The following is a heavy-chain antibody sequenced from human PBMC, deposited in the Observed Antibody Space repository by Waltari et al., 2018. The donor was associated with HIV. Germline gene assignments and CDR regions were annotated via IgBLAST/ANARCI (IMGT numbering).Heavy chain of an antibody. V-gene: IGHV3-30*01. CDR1: GFTFNTYA. Sequence: QVQLVESGGGVVQSGRSLRLPCAASGFTFNTYAMSWVRQAPGKGLECVAVISYDGSNKYYADSVKGRFTISRDNSKNTLYLQMNSLRAEDTAVYYCARDSSGYYYVGYGMDVWGQGPRSPSP. J-gene: IGHJ6*02. CDR3: ARDSSGYYYVGYGMDV. D-gene: IGHD3-22*01. CDR2: ISYDGSNK.